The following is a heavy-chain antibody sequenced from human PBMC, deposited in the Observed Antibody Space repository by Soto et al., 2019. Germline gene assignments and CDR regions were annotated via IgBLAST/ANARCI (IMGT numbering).Heavy chain of an antibody. CDR2: INPNSGGT. D-gene: IGHD3-9*01. V-gene: IGHV1-2*04. Sequence: ASVKFSCKASGYTFTGYYMHWVRQAPGQGLEWMGWINPNSGGTNYAQKFQGWVTMTRDTSISTAYMELSRLRSDDTAVYYCARSHVLRYFDWLPEINDAFDIWGQGTMVTVSS. CDR3: ARSHVLRYFDWLPEINDAFDI. CDR1: GYTFTGYY. J-gene: IGHJ3*02.